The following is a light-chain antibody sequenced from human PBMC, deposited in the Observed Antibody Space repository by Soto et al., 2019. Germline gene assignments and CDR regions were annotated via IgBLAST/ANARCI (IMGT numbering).Light chain of an antibody. V-gene: IGLV2-14*01. CDR2: DVN. J-gene: IGLJ3*02. CDR3: SSYTKTSTLVV. Sequence: QPVLTQPATVSGSPGQSITISCTGTSNDIGAYNYVSWYQQSPDKAPKLLIYDVNNRPSGVSTRFSGSKSGNTASLTISGRQAEDEADYYCSSYTKTSTLVVFGGGTKLTVL. CDR1: SNDIGAYNY.